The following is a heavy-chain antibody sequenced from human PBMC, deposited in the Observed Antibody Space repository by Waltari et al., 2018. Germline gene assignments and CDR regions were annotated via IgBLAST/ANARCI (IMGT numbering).Heavy chain of an antibody. CDR1: GGYINRVKYI. V-gene: IGHV4-39*07. CDR2: ISYTGST. CDR3: ARAILPYTLEQPFDN. Sequence: QLQLQESGPRLVKPSDTLALTCTVSGGYINRVKYIWAWFRQTPGKGLEWIGSISYTGSTSYNPSLKSRVAISMGSSNSEFSLRLTSVSAADTATYHCARAILPYTLEQPFDNWSRGTLVTVSS. J-gene: IGHJ4*02. D-gene: IGHD2-21*01.